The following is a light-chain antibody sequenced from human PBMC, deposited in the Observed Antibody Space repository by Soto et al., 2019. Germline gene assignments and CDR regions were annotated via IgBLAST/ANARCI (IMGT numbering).Light chain of an antibody. CDR2: GAY. J-gene: IGKJ1*01. CDR3: QQYNNWPRT. Sequence: EIVLTQSPATLSLSPGERATLSCRASQSVSSNLAWYQQKPGQAPRLLIYGAYTRATGIPARFSGSGSGTEFTLTIRSLQSEDFAVYYCQQYNNWPRTVGQGTKVDI. V-gene: IGKV3-15*01. CDR1: QSVSSN.